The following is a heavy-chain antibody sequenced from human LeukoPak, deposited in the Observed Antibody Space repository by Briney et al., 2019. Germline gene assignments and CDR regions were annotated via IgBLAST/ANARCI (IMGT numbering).Heavy chain of an antibody. CDR1: GFTFSSYS. CDR2: IKQDGGEK. J-gene: IGHJ4*02. CDR3: ARPYSSGWSFDY. Sequence: PGGSLRLSCAASGFTFSSYSMSWVRQAPGKGLEWVANIKQDGGEKNYVDSVKGRFTISRDNAKNSLYLQMNSLRAEDTAVYYCARPYSSGWSFDYWGQGTLVIVSS. D-gene: IGHD6-19*01. V-gene: IGHV3-7*04.